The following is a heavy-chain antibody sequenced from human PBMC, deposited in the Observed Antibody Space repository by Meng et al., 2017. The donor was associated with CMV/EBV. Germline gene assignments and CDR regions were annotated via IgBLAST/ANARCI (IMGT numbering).Heavy chain of an antibody. V-gene: IGHV4-34*01. CDR1: GGSFSGYY. CDR2: INHSGST. D-gene: IGHD3-22*01. CDR3: ARDRNYYDSSGLGLDY. Sequence: SETLSLTCAVYGGSFSGYYWSWIRQPPGRGLEWIGEINHSGSTNYNPSLKSRVTISVDTSKNQFSLKLSSVTAADTAVYYCARDRNYYDSSGLGLDYWGQGTLVTVSS. J-gene: IGHJ4*02.